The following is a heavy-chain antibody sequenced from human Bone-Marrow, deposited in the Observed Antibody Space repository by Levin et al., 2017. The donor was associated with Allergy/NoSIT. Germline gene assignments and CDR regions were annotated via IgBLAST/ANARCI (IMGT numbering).Heavy chain of an antibody. CDR1: GFTFSGSA. V-gene: IGHV3-73*01. CDR3: TRHYTIVSSCSGGSCYYDAFDI. Sequence: GGSLRLSCAASGFTFSGSAMHWVRQASGKGLEWVGRIRSKANSYATAYAASVKGRFTISRDDSKNTAYLQMNSLKTEDTAVYYCTRHYTIVSSCSGGSCYYDAFDIWGQGTMVTVSS. D-gene: IGHD2-15*01. J-gene: IGHJ3*02. CDR2: IRSKANSYAT.